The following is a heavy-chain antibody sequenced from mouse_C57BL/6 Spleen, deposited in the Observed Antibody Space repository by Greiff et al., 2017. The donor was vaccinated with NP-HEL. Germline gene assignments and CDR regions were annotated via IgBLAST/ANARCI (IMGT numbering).Heavy chain of an antibody. V-gene: IGHV1-19*01. CDR3: ANSLYYYGSSSFAY. CDR2: INPYNGGT. D-gene: IGHD1-1*01. CDR1: GYTFTDYY. J-gene: IGHJ3*01. Sequence: EVQLQQSGPVLVKPGASVKMSCKASGYTFTDYYMNWVKQSHGKSLEWIGVINPYNGGTSYNQKFKGKATLTVDKSSSTAYMELNSLTSEDSAVYYCANSLYYYGSSSFAYWGQGTLVTVSA.